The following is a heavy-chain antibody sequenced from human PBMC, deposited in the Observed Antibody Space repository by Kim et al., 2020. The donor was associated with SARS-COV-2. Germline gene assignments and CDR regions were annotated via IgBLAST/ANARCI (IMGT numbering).Heavy chain of an antibody. CDR2: VYSSGST. CDR1: GDPISDYY. CDR3: ARDELYYDSTPPLGYFEL. D-gene: IGHD3-22*01. V-gene: IGHV4-4*07. J-gene: IGHJ2*01. Sequence: SETLSLTCTVSGDPISDYYWSWIRQSAGKGLEWIGRVYSSGSTNYNPSLKSRVTMSVDTSKNQFSLKLSSVTAADTAVYYCARDELYYDSTPPLGYFEL.